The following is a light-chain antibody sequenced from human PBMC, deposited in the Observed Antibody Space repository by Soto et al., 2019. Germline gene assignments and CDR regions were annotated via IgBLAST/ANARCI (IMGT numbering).Light chain of an antibody. J-gene: IGLJ1*01. V-gene: IGLV2-14*01. CDR3: FSHRGGDSHV. CDR1: SSDVGAYNY. Sequence: QSVLTQPASVSGSPGQSITIPCAGTSSDVGAYNYVSWYQHHPGKAPKLLIYEVSNRPSGVSNRFSGSKTGNTASLTISGLQAEDEADYYCFSHRGGDSHVLGTATKVTVL. CDR2: EVS.